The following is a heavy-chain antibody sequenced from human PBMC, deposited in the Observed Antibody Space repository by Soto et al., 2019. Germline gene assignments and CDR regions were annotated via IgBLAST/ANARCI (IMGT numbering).Heavy chain of an antibody. J-gene: IGHJ4*02. Sequence: GGSLRLSCAASGFTFSSYWMSWVRQSPGKGLEWVANIKQDGSEKNYEGSVKGRFTISRDNAKNSLFLQMNSLRAEDTAVYFCVRNLRNGDHDYWGQGTLVTVSS. D-gene: IGHD4-17*01. CDR2: IKQDGSEK. CDR3: VRNLRNGDHDY. CDR1: GFTFSSYW. V-gene: IGHV3-7*03.